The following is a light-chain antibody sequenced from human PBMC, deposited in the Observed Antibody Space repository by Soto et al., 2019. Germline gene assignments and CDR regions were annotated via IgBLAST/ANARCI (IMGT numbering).Light chain of an antibody. CDR1: QGISSY. CDR3: QQYYSYPYT. J-gene: IGKJ2*01. Sequence: AIRMTQSPSSFSASTGDRVTITCRASQGISSYLAWYQQKPGKAPKLLIYAASTLQSGVPSRFSGSGSGTDFTLPISCLQSEDFATNYCQQYYSYPYTFGQGTKLEIK. V-gene: IGKV1-8*01. CDR2: AAS.